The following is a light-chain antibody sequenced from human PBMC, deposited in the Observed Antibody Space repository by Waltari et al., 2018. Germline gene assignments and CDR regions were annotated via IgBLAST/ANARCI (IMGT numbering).Light chain of an antibody. CDR3: MQALQTAWT. CDR2: LAS. J-gene: IGKJ1*01. CDR1: QSLLHNNGYNH. V-gene: IGKV2-28*01. Sequence: IGWIRLQSFLSVTLGRPPSLSCRFSQSLLHNNGYNHLDWYLQKPGQPPQLLIYLASNRAPGVPDRFSGSGSGTDFTLKISRVEAEDVGVYYCMQALQTAWTFGQGTKVEIK.